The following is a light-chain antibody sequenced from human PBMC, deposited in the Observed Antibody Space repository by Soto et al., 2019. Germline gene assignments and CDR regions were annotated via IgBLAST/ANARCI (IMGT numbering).Light chain of an antibody. CDR3: QQYGSSPRT. J-gene: IGKJ1*01. CDR2: GAS. Sequence: EIVVTQSPASLSASQGERATLCCKASQSISRNLAWYQQKPGQAPRLLIYGASSRATGIPDRFSGSGSGTDFTLTISRLEPEDFAVYYCQQYGSSPRTFGQGTKVDIK. V-gene: IGKV3-20*01. CDR1: QSISRN.